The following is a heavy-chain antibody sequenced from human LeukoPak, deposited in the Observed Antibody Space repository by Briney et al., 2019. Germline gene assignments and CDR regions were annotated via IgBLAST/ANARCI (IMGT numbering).Heavy chain of an antibody. Sequence: GGSLRLSCAASGFTFSSYSMNWVRQAPGKGLEWVSSISGSSSYIYYADSVKGRFTISRDNAKNSLYLQMNSLRAEDTAVYYCARVVNRYYFDYWGQGTLVTVSS. CDR2: ISGSSSYI. CDR1: GFTFSSYS. D-gene: IGHD2-15*01. J-gene: IGHJ4*02. CDR3: ARVVNRYYFDY. V-gene: IGHV3-21*01.